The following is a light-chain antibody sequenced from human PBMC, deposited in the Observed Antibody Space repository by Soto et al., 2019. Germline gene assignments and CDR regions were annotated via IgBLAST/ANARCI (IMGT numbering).Light chain of an antibody. CDR3: QQDNTYPWT. J-gene: IGKJ1*01. Sequence: DIQMTQSPATLSASVGDRVTITCRASQSISSWLAWYQQKPGKVPKLLIDDASSLQSGVPSRFSGSGSGTDFTLTISGLQPDDFATYYCQQDNTYPWTFGQGTKVEIK. CDR1: QSISSW. V-gene: IGKV1-5*01. CDR2: DAS.